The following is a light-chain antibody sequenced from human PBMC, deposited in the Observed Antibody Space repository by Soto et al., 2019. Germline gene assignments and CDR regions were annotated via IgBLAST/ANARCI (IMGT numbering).Light chain of an antibody. CDR3: QQLNNFPRT. CDR1: QGISSY. Sequence: DIQLTQSPSFLSASVGDRVTITCRASQGISSYLAWYQQRPGKAPKLLMYGASTLQSGVPSRFSGSSSGTTFTLTLNNLQPEYFATYYCQQLNNFPRTFGQGTKVE. CDR2: GAS. J-gene: IGKJ1*01. V-gene: IGKV1-9*01.